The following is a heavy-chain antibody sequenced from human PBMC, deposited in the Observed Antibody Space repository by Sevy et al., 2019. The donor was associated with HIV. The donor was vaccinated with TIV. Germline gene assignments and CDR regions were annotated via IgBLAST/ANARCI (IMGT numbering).Heavy chain of an antibody. J-gene: IGHJ3*02. V-gene: IGHV1-69*13. D-gene: IGHD7-27*01. CDR2: IIPIFGTP. CDR1: GDTFSTYG. CDR3: ARVGDVATTGDHDAFDI. Sequence: ASVKVSCKASGDTFSTYGLSWVRQAPGQGLEWMGGIIPIFGTPNYAQKFQGRVTITADESASTAYMELSSLRSEDTALYYCARVGDVATTGDHDAFDIWGHGTLVTVSS.